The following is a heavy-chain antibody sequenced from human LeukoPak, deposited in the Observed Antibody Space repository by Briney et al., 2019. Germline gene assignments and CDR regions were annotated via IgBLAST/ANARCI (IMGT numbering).Heavy chain of an antibody. J-gene: IGHJ4*02. V-gene: IGHV3-23*01. Sequence: PGGSLRLSCAASGFTFSSYAVSWVRQAPGKGLEWVSAISGSGGSTYYADSVKGRFTISRDNSKNTLYLQMNSLRAEDTAVYYCANNAYDILTGYFDFDYWGQGTLVTVSS. CDR1: GFTFSSYA. CDR2: ISGSGGST. CDR3: ANNAYDILTGYFDFDY. D-gene: IGHD3-9*01.